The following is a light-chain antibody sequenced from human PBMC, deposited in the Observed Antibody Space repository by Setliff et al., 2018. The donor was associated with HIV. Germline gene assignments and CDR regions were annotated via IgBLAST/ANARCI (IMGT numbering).Light chain of an antibody. CDR3: SSYTSSGTVL. Sequence: QSALAQPASVSGSPGQSITISCTGTSSDVGGYNYVSWYQQHPGKAPKVLVYDVSNRPSGVTNRFSGSKSGNTASLTISGLQAEDEADYYCSSYTSSGTVLFGGGTKVT. CDR2: DVS. J-gene: IGLJ2*01. CDR1: SSDVGGYNY. V-gene: IGLV2-14*03.